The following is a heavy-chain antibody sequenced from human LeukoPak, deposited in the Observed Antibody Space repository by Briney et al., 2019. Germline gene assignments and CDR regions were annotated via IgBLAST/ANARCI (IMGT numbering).Heavy chain of an antibody. V-gene: IGHV1-8*01. CDR2: MNPNSGNT. J-gene: IGHJ4*02. CDR1: GYTFTSYD. Sequence: ASVKVSCKASGYTFTSYDINWVRQATGQGLEWVGWMNPNSGNTGYAQKFQGRVTMTRNTSISTAYMELSSLRSEDTAVYYCARDYLEESVPDYWGQGTLVTVSS. CDR3: ARDYLEESVPDY. D-gene: IGHD3-16*01.